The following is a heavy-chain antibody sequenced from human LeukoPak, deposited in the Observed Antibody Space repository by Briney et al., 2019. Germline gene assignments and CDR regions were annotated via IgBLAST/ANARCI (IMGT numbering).Heavy chain of an antibody. CDR3: TRDRGVYSGYDSHYFDY. D-gene: IGHD5-12*01. V-gene: IGHV3-49*03. CDR1: GFTFSSYE. Sequence: GGSLRLSCAASGFTFSSYEMNWFRQAPGKGLEWVGFIRSKAYGGTTEYAASVKGRFTISRDDSKSIAYLQMNSLKSEDTAVYYCTRDRGVYSGYDSHYFDYWGQGTLVTVSS. J-gene: IGHJ4*02. CDR2: IRSKAYGGTT.